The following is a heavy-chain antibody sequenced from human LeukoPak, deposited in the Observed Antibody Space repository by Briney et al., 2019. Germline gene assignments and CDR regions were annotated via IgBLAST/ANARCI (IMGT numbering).Heavy chain of an antibody. CDR2: IRYDGSNK. Sequence: PGGSLRLSCAASGFTFSSYGMHWVRQAPGKGLEWVAFIRYDGSNKYYADSVKGRFTISRDNSKNTLYLQMNSLRAEDTAVYYCAKDDRLSSGYGSSDFWGQGTLVTVSS. D-gene: IGHD3-10*01. CDR3: AKDDRLSSGYGSSDF. CDR1: GFTFSSYG. J-gene: IGHJ4*02. V-gene: IGHV3-30*02.